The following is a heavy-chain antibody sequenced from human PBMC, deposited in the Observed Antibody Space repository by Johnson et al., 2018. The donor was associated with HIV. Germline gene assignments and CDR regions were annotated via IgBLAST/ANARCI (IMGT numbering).Heavy chain of an antibody. CDR2: IAATGDT. D-gene: IGHD4-17*01. CDR1: GFTFSNYD. V-gene: IGHV3-13*01. CDR3: ARESTATRGDAFDF. Sequence: VQLVESVGGLVQPGGSLRLSCAASGFTFSNYDMHWVRQTAGRRLEWVSGIAATGDTYYPGSVKGRFTISRENAKNSLYLQMGSLRAEDMAVYYCARESTATRGDAFDFWGQGTVVSVST. J-gene: IGHJ3*01.